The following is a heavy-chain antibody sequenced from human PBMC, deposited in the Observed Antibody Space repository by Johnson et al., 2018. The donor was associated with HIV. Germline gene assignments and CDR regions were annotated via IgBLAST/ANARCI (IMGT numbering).Heavy chain of an antibody. CDR3: ARGHSPDAFDI. D-gene: IGHD6-13*01. CDR2: IYSGGNT. CDR1: GITVSSSY. V-gene: IGHV3-66*01. J-gene: IGHJ3*02. Sequence: VQLVESGGGLVQPGGSLRLSCAASGITVSSSYMSWVRQAPGKGLEWVSVIYSGGNTYYADSVRGRFTISRDNSKNTLYLQMNSLRAEDTAVYYCARGHSPDAFDIWGQGTIVTVSS.